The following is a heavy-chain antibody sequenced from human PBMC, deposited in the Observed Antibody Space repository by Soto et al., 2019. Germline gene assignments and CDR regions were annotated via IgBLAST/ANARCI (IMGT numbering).Heavy chain of an antibody. CDR2: IHYSGST. CDR3: ARESAGSNQNNWFDP. D-gene: IGHD3-10*01. J-gene: IGHJ5*02. CDR1: SGSISSYF. V-gene: IGHV4-59*01. Sequence: QVQLQESGPGLVRPSETLSLTCTVSSGSISSYFWSWIRQAPGKGLEWIGYIHYSGSTNHNPSLKNRVTISMDTSKNQLSLKLNAVTTADTAVYYCARESAGSNQNNWFDPWGQGTLVTVSS.